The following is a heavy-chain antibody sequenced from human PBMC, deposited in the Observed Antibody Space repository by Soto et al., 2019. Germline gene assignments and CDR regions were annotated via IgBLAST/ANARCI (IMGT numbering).Heavy chain of an antibody. J-gene: IGHJ3*01. D-gene: IGHD3-22*01. CDR3: ARDQLYYNDISGRPLNAFDV. CDR2: ISYDGSTK. Sequence: GGSLRLSCAASGFTFSSYGMHWVRQAPGKGLEWVAVISYDGSTKYYADSVKGRFTISRDNAKNSLYLQMSSLRAEDTAVYYCARDQLYYNDISGRPLNAFDVWGQGTMVTVSS. V-gene: IGHV3-30*03. CDR1: GFTFSSYG.